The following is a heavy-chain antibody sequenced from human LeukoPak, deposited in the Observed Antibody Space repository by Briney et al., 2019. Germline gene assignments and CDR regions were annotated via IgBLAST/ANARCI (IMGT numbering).Heavy chain of an antibody. V-gene: IGHV1-46*01. CDR1: GYTFTSYY. Sequence: ASVKVSCKASGYTFTSYYMHWVRQAPGQGLEWMGIINPSGGSTSYAQKFKGRVTMTRDTSTSTVYMELSSLRSEDTAVYYCAREPLVVPAARYGILAYYYGMDVWGQGTTVTVSS. D-gene: IGHD2-2*01. CDR2: INPSGGST. CDR3: AREPLVVPAARYGILAYYYGMDV. J-gene: IGHJ6*02.